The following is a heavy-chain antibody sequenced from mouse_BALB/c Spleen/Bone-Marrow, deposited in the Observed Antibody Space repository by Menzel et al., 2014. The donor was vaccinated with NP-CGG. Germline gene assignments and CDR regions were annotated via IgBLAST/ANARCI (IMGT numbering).Heavy chain of an antibody. CDR2: INPYNDGT. D-gene: IGHD2-14*01. V-gene: IGHV1-14*01. CDR1: GYTFTSYV. CDR3: ARNYRYGGFAY. J-gene: IGHJ3*01. Sequence: VQLKESGPELVKPGASVKMSCKASGYTFTSYVMHWVKQRPGQGLEWIGYINPYNDGTKYNEKFKGKATLTSDKSSSTAYMELSSLTSEDSAVYYCARNYRYGGFAYWGQGTLVTVSA.